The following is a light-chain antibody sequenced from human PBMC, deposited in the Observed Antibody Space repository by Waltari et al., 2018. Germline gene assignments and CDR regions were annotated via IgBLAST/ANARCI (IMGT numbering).Light chain of an antibody. J-gene: IGKJ4*01. V-gene: IGKV4-1*01. CDR1: QTVLLTSNNRNH. CDR3: QQYYRPPLT. Sequence: DIVMTQSPDTVAVSLGERATISCKSSQTVLLTSNNRNHLAWYRQKPGQPPQLLIYWASTRESGGPDRFSGSGSGTDFTLTISSLQAEDVAVYYCQQYYRPPLTFGGGTKVEIK. CDR2: WAS.